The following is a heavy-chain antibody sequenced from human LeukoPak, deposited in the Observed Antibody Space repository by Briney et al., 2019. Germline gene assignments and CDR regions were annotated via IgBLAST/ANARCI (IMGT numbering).Heavy chain of an antibody. D-gene: IGHD2-15*01. CDR3: ARVLQYCSGGFCYFDY. CDR2: INAGNGNT. V-gene: IGHV1-3*01. CDR1: GLPFPSYS. J-gene: IGHJ4*02. Sequence: ASVEGSFQASGLPFPSYSIHLGRPAPGQRLEGIGWINAGNGNTKYSQKFQGRVTITRDTSASTAYMELSSLRSEDTALYYCARVLQYCSGGFCYFDYWGQGTLVTVSS.